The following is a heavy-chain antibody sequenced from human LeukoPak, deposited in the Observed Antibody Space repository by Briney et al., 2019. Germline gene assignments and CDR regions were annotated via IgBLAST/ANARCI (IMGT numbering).Heavy chain of an antibody. CDR2: ISSNGGST. V-gene: IGHV3-64D*06. J-gene: IGHJ4*02. CDR1: GFTFSSYA. CDR3: VRSMVRGSRPPFDY. Sequence: GXSLXLSCSASGFTFSSYAMHWVRQAPGKGLEYVSAISSNGGSTYYADSVKGRFTISRDNSKNTLYLQMSSLRAEDTAVYYCVRSMVRGSRPPFDYWGQGTLVTVSS. D-gene: IGHD3-10*01.